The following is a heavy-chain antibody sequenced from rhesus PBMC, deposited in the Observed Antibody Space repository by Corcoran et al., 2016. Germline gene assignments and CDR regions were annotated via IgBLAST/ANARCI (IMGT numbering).Heavy chain of an antibody. J-gene: IGHJ4*01. CDR2: IDWDDDK. V-gene: IGHV2S2*01. Sequence: QVTLTESGPALVKPTQTLTLTCTFSGFSLSTSGMRVSWILQPPGKALEWLARIDWDDDKYYSISLKSMLTISKDTSKNKVVLTMTNMDPVDTATYYCARGTGYLGYFDYWGQGVLVTVSS. CDR3: ARGTGYLGYFDY. CDR1: GFSLSTSGMR. D-gene: IGHD3-3*01.